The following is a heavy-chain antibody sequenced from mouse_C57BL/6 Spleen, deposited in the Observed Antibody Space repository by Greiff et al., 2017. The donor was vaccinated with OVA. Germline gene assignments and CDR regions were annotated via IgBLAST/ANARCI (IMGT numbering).Heavy chain of an antibody. CDR2: IDPSDSYT. CDR1: GYTFTSYW. Sequence: VQLQQPGAELVMPGASVKLSCKASGYTFTSYWMHWVKQRPGQGLEWIGEIDPSDSYTNYNQKFKGKSTLTVDKSSSTAYMQLSSLTSEDSAVYYCARNYGSSYPWFAYWGQGTLVTVSA. D-gene: IGHD1-1*01. V-gene: IGHV1-69*01. CDR3: ARNYGSSYPWFAY. J-gene: IGHJ3*01.